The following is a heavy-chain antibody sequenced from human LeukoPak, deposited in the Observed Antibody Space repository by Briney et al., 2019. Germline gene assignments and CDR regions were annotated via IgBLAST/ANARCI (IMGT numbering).Heavy chain of an antibody. D-gene: IGHD5-18*01. CDR2: IYTSGST. J-gene: IGHJ3*02. V-gene: IGHV4-4*07. CDR3: ARSGYSYGADSLDI. CDR1: GGSISSYY. Sequence: SETLSLTCTVSGGSISSYYWSWIRQPAGKGLEWIGRIYTSGSTNYNPSLKSRVTISVDTSKNQFSLKLSSVTAADTAVYYCARSGYSYGADSLDIWGQGTMVTVSS.